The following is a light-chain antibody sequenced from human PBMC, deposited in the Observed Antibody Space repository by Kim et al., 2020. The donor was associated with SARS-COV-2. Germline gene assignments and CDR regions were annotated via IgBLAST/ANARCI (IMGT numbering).Light chain of an antibody. CDR2: GAS. J-gene: IGKJ5*01. CDR1: QTVTSSY. Sequence: EVVLTQSPGTLSLSPGERATLSCRSSQTVTSSYLAWYQQKPGQAPLLLIYGASNRATGIPDRFSGSGSGTDFTLTISRLEPEDFAVYYCQNYGDCPSPPITFGQGTRLEIK. CDR3: QNYGDCPSPPIT. V-gene: IGKV3-20*01.